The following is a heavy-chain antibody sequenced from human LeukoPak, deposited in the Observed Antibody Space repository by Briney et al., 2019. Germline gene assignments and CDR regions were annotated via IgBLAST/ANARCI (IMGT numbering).Heavy chain of an antibody. CDR1: GYTFTSYG. D-gene: IGHD2-15*01. J-gene: IGHJ5*02. CDR3: ARGSVTIDCSGGSCYRLDP. V-gene: IGHV1-18*01. CDR2: ISAYNGNT. Sequence: GASVKVSCKASGYTFTSYGISWVRQAPGQGLEWMGWISAYNGNTNYAQKLQGRVTMTRDTSTSTAYMEVSSLRSEDTAVYYCARGSVTIDCSGGSCYRLDPWGQGTLVTVSS.